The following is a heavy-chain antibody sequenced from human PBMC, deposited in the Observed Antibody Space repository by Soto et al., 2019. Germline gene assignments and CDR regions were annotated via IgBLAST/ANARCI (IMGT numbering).Heavy chain of an antibody. Sequence: QLQLQESGPGLVKPSETLSLTCTVSGGSISSSSYYWGWIRQPPGKGLEWIGSIYYSGSTYYNPSLKSRVTLSVNTSKTQFSLKLSSATAADTAVYYCARLFHYYGSGSYYKGGNWFDPWGQGTLVTVSS. D-gene: IGHD3-10*01. CDR3: ARLFHYYGSGSYYKGGNWFDP. V-gene: IGHV4-39*01. J-gene: IGHJ5*02. CDR2: IYYSGST. CDR1: GGSISSSSYY.